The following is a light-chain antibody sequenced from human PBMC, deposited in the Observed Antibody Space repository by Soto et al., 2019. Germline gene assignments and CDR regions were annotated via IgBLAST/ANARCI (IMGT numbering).Light chain of an antibody. V-gene: IGKV3-20*01. CDR2: GAS. Sequence: EIVLTQSPGTLSLSPGERATLSCRASQSVSSSYLAWYQQKPGQAPRLLIYGASSRATGIPDRFSGSGSGTEFTLTISRLEPEDFAVDYCQQYGSSPPYTFGQGTKVEIK. CDR3: QQYGSSPPYT. CDR1: QSVSSSY. J-gene: IGKJ2*01.